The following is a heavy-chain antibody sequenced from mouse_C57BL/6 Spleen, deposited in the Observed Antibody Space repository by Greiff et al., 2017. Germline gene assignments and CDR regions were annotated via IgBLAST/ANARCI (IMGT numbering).Heavy chain of an antibody. V-gene: IGHV1-64*01. CDR2: IHPHSGST. D-gene: IGHD1-1*01. J-gene: IGHJ1*03. Sequence: VQLQQSGAELVKPGASVQLSCKASGYTFTSYWMHWVKQRPGQGLEWIGMIHPHSGSTNYNEKFKSKATLTVDKSSSTAYMQLSSLTAEDSAVYYCARRSSYWYFDVWGTGTTVTVSS. CDR3: ARRSSYWYFDV. CDR1: GYTFTSYW.